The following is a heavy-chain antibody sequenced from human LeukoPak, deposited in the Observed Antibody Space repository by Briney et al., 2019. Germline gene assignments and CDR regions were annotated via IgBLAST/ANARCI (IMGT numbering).Heavy chain of an antibody. CDR3: ARDPSPQNSKGLDY. J-gene: IGHJ4*02. D-gene: IGHD4-11*01. Sequence: ASVKVSCKASGYTFTSYGISWVRQAPGQGLEWMGWISAYNGNTNYAQKLQGRVTMTTDTSTSTAYMELRSLRSDDTAVYYCARDPSPQNSKGLDYWGQGTLVTVSS. CDR1: GYTFTSYG. V-gene: IGHV1-18*01. CDR2: ISAYNGNT.